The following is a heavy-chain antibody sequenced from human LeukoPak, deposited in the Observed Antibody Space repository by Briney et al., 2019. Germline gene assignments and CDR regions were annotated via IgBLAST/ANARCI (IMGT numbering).Heavy chain of an antibody. D-gene: IGHD3-10*01. CDR3: ARKYYYTSGNYYDL. J-gene: IGHJ4*02. Sequence: PSQTLSLTCTVSGGSISSGSYYWSWIRQPAGKGLEWIGRIYTSGSTNYNPSLKSRVTISVDTSKNQFSLKLTSVTAADTAIYYCARKYYYTSGNYYDLWGQGTLVTVSS. CDR2: IYTSGST. V-gene: IGHV4-61*02. CDR1: GGSISSGSYY.